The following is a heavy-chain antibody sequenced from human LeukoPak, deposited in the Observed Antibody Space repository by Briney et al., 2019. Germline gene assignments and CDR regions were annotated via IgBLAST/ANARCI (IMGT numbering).Heavy chain of an antibody. CDR2: IYYSGST. V-gene: IGHV4-59*12. Sequence: SETLSLTCTVSDGSISSYYWSWILQPPGKGLEWIGYIYYSGSTNYNPSLKSRVTISVDTSKNQFSLKLSSVTAADTAVYYCARTTGAVTVTIDYWGQGTLVTVSS. CDR1: DGSISSYY. CDR3: ARTTGAVTVTIDY. J-gene: IGHJ4*02. D-gene: IGHD4-17*01.